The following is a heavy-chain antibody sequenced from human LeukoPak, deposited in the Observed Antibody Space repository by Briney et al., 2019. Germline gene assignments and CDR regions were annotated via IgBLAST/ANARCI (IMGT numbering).Heavy chain of an antibody. V-gene: IGHV1-69*04. Sequence: GASVKVSCKASGGTFSSYAISWVRQAPGQGVEWMGRIIPILGIANYAQKFQGRVTITADKSTSTAYMELSSLRSEDTAVYYCARHRLDTAMGYFDYWGQGTLVTVSS. CDR2: IIPILGIA. CDR1: GGTFSSYA. J-gene: IGHJ4*02. D-gene: IGHD5-18*01. CDR3: ARHRLDTAMGYFDY.